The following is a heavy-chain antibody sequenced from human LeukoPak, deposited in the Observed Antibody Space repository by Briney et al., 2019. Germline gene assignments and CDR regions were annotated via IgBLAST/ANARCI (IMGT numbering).Heavy chain of an antibody. Sequence: PGGSLRLSCAASGFTFSSYAMNWVRQAPGKGLEWVSSISGSGTSTYYADSVKGRFTISRDNSKNTLYLQMNTLRAEDTAVYFCAKRFCGSGNCGRGPPVDVWGQGTTVTVSS. CDR2: ISGSGTST. D-gene: IGHD2-15*01. J-gene: IGHJ6*02. CDR1: GFTFSSYA. V-gene: IGHV3-23*01. CDR3: AKRFCGSGNCGRGPPVDV.